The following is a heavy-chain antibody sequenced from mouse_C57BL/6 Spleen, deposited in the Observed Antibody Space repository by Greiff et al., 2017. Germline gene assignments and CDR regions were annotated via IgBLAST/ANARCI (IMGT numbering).Heavy chain of an antibody. D-gene: IGHD2-5*01. CDR2: IDPSDSET. CDR1: GYTFTSYW. Sequence: QVQLQQPGAELVRPGSSVKLSCKASGYTFTSYWMHWVKQRPIQGLEWIGNIDPSDSETHYNQKFKDKATLTVDKSSSTAYMQLSSLTSEDSAVYYCAREGDSNFWSAYWGQGTLVTVSA. J-gene: IGHJ3*01. V-gene: IGHV1-52*01. CDR3: AREGDSNFWSAY.